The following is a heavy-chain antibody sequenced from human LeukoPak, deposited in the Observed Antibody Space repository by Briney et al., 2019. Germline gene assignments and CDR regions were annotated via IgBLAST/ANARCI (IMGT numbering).Heavy chain of an antibody. CDR2: INPNSGGT. Sequence: GASVKVSCKASGYTFTGYYMHWVRQAPGQGLEWMGWINPNSGGTNYAQKFQGRVTMTRDTSISTAYMELSRLRSEDTAVYYCARDGDSFGGPFDYWGQGTLVTVSS. V-gene: IGHV1-2*02. CDR3: ARDGDSFGGPFDY. D-gene: IGHD3-16*01. CDR1: GYTFTGYY. J-gene: IGHJ4*02.